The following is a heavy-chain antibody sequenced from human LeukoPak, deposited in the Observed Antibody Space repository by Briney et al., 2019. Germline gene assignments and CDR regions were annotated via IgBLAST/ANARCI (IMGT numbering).Heavy chain of an antibody. V-gene: IGHV3-23*01. CDR3: AKARRVSSADAVL. J-gene: IGHJ4*02. Sequence: GGSLRLSCAASGFTFSSYAMSWVRQAPARGLEWVSSLRGGGETFYADSVKGRFTLSRDESRNTVYLQMNNLRVEDTAVYFCAKARRVSSADAVLWGQGTLGNVSS. D-gene: IGHD2-2*01. CDR1: GFTFSSYA. CDR2: LRGGGET.